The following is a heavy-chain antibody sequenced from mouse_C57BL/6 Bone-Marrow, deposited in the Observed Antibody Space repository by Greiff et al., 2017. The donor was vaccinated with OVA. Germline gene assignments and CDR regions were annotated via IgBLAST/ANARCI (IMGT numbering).Heavy chain of an antibody. J-gene: IGHJ3*01. CDR2: IDPENGDT. V-gene: IGHV14-4*01. Sequence: EVMLVESGAELVRPGASVKLSCTASGFNIKDDYMHWVKQRPERGLEWIGWIDPENGDTEYASKFQGKATITADTSSNTAYLQLSSLTSEDTAVYYCTLRYYDSMFAYWGQGTLVTVSA. CDR1: GFNIKDDY. CDR3: TLRYYDSMFAY. D-gene: IGHD2-4*01.